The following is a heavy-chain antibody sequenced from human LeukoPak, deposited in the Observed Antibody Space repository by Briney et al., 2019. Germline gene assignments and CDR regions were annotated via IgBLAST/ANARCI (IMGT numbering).Heavy chain of an antibody. CDR2: MNQDGSEK. V-gene: IGHV3-7*03. CDR1: GFTFSRYW. D-gene: IGHD6-13*01. Sequence: GGSLRLSCVGSGFTFSRYWLNWVRQAPGKGLEWVANMNQDGSEKYYVDSVKGRFTISRDNAKNSLYLQMNSLRAEDTAVYYCARSAGIDYWGQGTLVTVSS. J-gene: IGHJ4*02. CDR3: ARSAGIDY.